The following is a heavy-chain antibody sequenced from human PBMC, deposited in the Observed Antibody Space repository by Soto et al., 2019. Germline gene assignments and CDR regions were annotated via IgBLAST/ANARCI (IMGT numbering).Heavy chain of an antibody. CDR3: ARDLRYGDYESYGMDV. V-gene: IGHV4-31*03. D-gene: IGHD4-17*01. Sequence: QVQLQESGPGLVKPSQTLSLTCTVSGGSISSGGYYWSWIRQHPGKGLEWIGYIYYSGSTYYNPSLKSRVTISVNTAKXXFSLKLSSVTAADTAVYYCARDLRYGDYESYGMDVWGQGTTVTVSS. CDR2: IYYSGST. CDR1: GGSISSGGYY. J-gene: IGHJ6*02.